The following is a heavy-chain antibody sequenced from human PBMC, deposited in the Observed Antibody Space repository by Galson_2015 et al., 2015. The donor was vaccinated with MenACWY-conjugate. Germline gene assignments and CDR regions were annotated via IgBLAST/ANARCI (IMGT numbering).Heavy chain of an antibody. D-gene: IGHD1-26*01. Sequence: SLRLSCAASGFIFNTYWMHWVRQAPGKGLVWVSRINPGGSSTTYADSVKDRFTISRDNAKNTLYLQMNSLRPEDTAVFYCAKTRGASFYFDSWGQCTLVTVSS. CDR3: AKTRGASFYFDS. J-gene: IGHJ4*02. CDR2: INPGGSST. V-gene: IGHV3-74*01. CDR1: GFIFNTYW.